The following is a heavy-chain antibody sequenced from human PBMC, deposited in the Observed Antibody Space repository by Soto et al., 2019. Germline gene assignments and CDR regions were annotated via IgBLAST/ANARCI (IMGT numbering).Heavy chain of an antibody. CDR2: INPNNGDT. Sequence: QEHLVQSGAEVKKPGASVKVSCKASGYTFAGYYMHWVRQAPGQGLEWMGWINPNNGDTNYVQKVQGRVSVTRDTSTSTAYMELSRLRSDDTAVYYCARSLAEGYCIITGCYTRPLYGMDVWGQGTTVTVSS. J-gene: IGHJ6*02. D-gene: IGHD2-2*02. CDR1: GYTFAGYY. CDR3: ARSLAEGYCIITGCYTRPLYGMDV. V-gene: IGHV1-2*02.